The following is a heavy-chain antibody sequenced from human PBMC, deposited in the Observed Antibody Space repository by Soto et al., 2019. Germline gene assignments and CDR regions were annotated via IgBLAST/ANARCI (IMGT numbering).Heavy chain of an antibody. CDR3: ARDLLKQGGSYLNDAFDI. Sequence: ASVKVSCKASGYTFTSYYMHWVRQAPGQGLEWMGIINPSGGSTSYAQKFQGRVTMTRDTSTSTVYMELSSLRSEDTAVYYCARDLLKQGGSYLNDAFDIWGQGTMVTVSS. CDR2: INPSGGST. D-gene: IGHD1-26*01. V-gene: IGHV1-46*01. J-gene: IGHJ3*02. CDR1: GYTFTSYY.